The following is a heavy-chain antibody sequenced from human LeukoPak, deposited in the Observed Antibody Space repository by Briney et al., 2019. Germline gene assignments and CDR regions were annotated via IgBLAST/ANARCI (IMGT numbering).Heavy chain of an antibody. CDR3: ARAERGTIADDAFDI. CDR2: VSSNGGST. CDR1: GFTFSSYA. D-gene: IGHD3-3*01. Sequence: PGGSLRLSCAASGFTFSSYAMHWVRQAPGKGLEYVSTVSSNGGSTYYANSVKGRFTIFRDNSKNTLYLQMGSLSAEDMAVYYCARAERGTIADDAFDIWGQGTMVTVSS. J-gene: IGHJ3*02. V-gene: IGHV3-64*01.